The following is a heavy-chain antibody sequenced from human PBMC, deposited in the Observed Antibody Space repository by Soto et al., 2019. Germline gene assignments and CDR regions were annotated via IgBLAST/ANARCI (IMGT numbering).Heavy chain of an antibody. J-gene: IGHJ1*01. D-gene: IGHD1-26*01. V-gene: IGHV4-30-2*01. CDR1: GDSINSPGYS. CDR2: ISHSGST. CDR3: ARSEGMGVTTFDF. Sequence: QLQLQESGSGMVKPSQTLSLTCAVSGDSINSPGYSWSWIRQPPGKGLEWLGSISHSGSTSYHPSLTSRVVISGDTCANLLSLMLTSETAADTAVYYCARSEGMGVTTFDFWGQGTHVIVSS.